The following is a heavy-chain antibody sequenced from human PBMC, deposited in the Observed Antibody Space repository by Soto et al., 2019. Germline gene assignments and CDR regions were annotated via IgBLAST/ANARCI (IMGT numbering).Heavy chain of an antibody. Sequence: PSQTLSLTCAISGDSVSSNSAAWNWIRQSPSRGLEWLGRTYYRSKWYNDYAVSVKSRITINPDTSKNQFSLQLNSVTPEDTAVYYCARENQDIVVVLAAELPDAFDIWGQGTMVTVSS. J-gene: IGHJ3*02. V-gene: IGHV6-1*01. CDR1: GDSVSSNSAA. CDR3: ARENQDIVVVLAAELPDAFDI. D-gene: IGHD2-2*01. CDR2: TYYRSKWYN.